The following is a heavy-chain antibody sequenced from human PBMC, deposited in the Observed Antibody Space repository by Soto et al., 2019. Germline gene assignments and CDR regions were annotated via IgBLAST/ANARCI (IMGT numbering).Heavy chain of an antibody. CDR1: GFTFSSYA. J-gene: IGHJ4*02. Sequence: GGSLRLSCAASGFTFSSYAMHWVRQAPGKGLEWVAVISYDGSNKYYADSVKGRFTISRDNSKNTLYLQMNSLRAEGTAVYYCARDRRAARTYYYFDYWGQGTLVTVSS. V-gene: IGHV3-30-3*01. D-gene: IGHD6-6*01. CDR3: ARDRRAARTYYYFDY. CDR2: ISYDGSNK.